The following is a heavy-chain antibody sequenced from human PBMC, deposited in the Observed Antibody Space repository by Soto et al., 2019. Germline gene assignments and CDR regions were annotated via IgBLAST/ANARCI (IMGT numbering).Heavy chain of an antibody. V-gene: IGHV1-2*02. CDR2: INPNSGGT. CDR3: ARDQASGWSRGNVDY. J-gene: IGHJ4*02. D-gene: IGHD6-19*01. Sequence: QVQLVQSGAEVKKPGASVKVSCKASGYTFTGYYMHWVRQAPGQGLEWMGWINPNSGGTNYAQKFQGRVTMNRDTAISTAYMELSRLRSDDTAVYYCARDQASGWSRGNVDYWGQGTLVTVSS. CDR1: GYTFTGYY.